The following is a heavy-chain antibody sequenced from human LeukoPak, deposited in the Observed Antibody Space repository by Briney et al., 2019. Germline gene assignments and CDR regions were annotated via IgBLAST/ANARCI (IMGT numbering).Heavy chain of an antibody. CDR3: ARAEYYYCSGSYYYGMDV. CDR1: GFTFSSYS. J-gene: IGHJ6*04. V-gene: IGHV3-21*01. D-gene: IGHD3-10*01. CDR2: ISSSSSYI. Sequence: PGGSLRLSCAASGFTFSSYSMNWVRQAPEKGLEWVSSISSSSSYIYYADSVKGRFTISRDNAKNSLYLKMNSLRAEDTAVYYCARAEYYYCSGSYYYGMDVWGKGTTVSVSS.